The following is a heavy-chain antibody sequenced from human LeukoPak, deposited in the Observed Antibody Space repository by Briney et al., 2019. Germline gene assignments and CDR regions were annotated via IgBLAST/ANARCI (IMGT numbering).Heavy chain of an antibody. CDR2: INSDGSST. Sequence: GGALRLSCAASGFTFSSYWMHWVRQAPGKGLVWVSRINSDGSSTSYADSVKGRFTISRDNAKNTLYLQMNSLRAEDTAVYYCAREGGRYYDSSGYPQHWGQGTLVTVSS. J-gene: IGHJ1*01. CDR3: AREGGRYYDSSGYPQH. D-gene: IGHD3-22*01. CDR1: GFTFSSYW. V-gene: IGHV3-74*01.